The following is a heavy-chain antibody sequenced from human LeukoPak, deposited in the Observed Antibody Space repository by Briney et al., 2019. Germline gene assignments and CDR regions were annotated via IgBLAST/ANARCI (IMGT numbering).Heavy chain of an antibody. D-gene: IGHD3-10*01. V-gene: IGHV4-39*07. CDR3: ARWAIGDWSGLDAFDI. Sequence: PSETLSLTCTVSGGSISSSSYYWGWIRQPPGKGLEWIGSIYYSGSTYYNPSLKSRVTISVDTSKNQFSLKLSSVTAADTAVYYCARWAIGDWSGLDAFDIWGQGTMVTVSS. J-gene: IGHJ3*02. CDR1: GGSISSSSYY. CDR2: IYYSGST.